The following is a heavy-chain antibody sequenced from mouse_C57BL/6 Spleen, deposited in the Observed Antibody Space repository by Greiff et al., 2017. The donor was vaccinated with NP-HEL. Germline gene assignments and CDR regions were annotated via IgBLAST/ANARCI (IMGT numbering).Heavy chain of an antibody. CDR3: AREKGDSSGVAWFAY. CDR1: GYTFTSYW. J-gene: IGHJ3*01. CDR2: IYPGSGST. D-gene: IGHD3-2*02. Sequence: VQLQQPGAELVKPGASVKMSCKASGYTFTSYWITWVKQRPGQGLEWIGDIYPGSGSTNYNEKFKSKATLTVDTSSSTAYMQLSSLTSEDSAVYYCAREKGDSSGVAWFAYWGQGTLVTVSA. V-gene: IGHV1-55*01.